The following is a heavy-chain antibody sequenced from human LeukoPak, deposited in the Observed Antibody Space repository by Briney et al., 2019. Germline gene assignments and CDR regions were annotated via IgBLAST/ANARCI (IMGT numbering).Heavy chain of an antibody. CDR1: GYSISSGYY. V-gene: IGHV4-38-2*02. D-gene: IGHD4-23*01. J-gene: IGHJ3*02. CDR2: IYHSGST. CDR3: ARLIYGGNPNDAFEI. Sequence: SETLSLTCTVSGYSISSGYYWGWIRQPPGKGLEWIGSIYHSGSTYYNPSLKRRVTISVDTSKNQFSLKLSSVTAADTAVYYCARLIYGGNPNDAFEIWGQGTMVTVSS.